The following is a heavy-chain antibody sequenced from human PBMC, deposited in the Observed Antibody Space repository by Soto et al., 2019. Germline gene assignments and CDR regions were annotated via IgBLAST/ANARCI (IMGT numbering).Heavy chain of an antibody. Sequence: QVQLVESGGGLVKPGGSLRLSCAASGFTLSDHFMSWIRQAPGKGLEWVSYISDRDRSSVTHYGDSVKGRFTISRDNAKNSLYLQMTSLRVEDTAVYYCARESWANPDYWGQGTLVTVSS. V-gene: IGHV3-11*05. D-gene: IGHD3-10*01. J-gene: IGHJ4*02. CDR3: ARESWANPDY. CDR1: GFTLSDHF. CDR2: ISDRDRSSVT.